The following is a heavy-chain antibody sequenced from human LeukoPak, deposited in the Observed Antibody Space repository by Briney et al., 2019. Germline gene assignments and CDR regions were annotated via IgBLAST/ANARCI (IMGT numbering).Heavy chain of an antibody. J-gene: IGHJ4*02. CDR1: GFTFSSYA. CDR2: ISGSGGST. CDR3: AKDPGIAAAGPN. D-gene: IGHD6-13*01. Sequence: GGSLRLSCAASGFTFSSYAMSWVRQAPGKGLEWVSAISGSGGSTYYADSVKGRFTISRDNSKNTLYLQMKSLGAEDTAVYYCAKDPGIAAAGPNWGQGTLVTVSS. V-gene: IGHV3-23*01.